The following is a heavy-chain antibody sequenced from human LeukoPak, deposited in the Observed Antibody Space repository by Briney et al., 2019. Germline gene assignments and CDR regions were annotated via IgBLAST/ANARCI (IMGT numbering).Heavy chain of an antibody. CDR1: GGSISSGGYS. V-gene: IGHV4-30-2*01. D-gene: IGHD2/OR15-2a*01. Sequence: SQTLSLTCAVSGGSISSGGYSWSCIRQPPGQGLEWLGYIYLSGSTYYNPPLKSRVTISVDRSKNQFSLKLSSVTAADTAVYYCARGYFEPGCNWFDPWGQGTLVTVSS. J-gene: IGHJ5*02. CDR2: IYLSGST. CDR3: ARGYFEPGCNWFDP.